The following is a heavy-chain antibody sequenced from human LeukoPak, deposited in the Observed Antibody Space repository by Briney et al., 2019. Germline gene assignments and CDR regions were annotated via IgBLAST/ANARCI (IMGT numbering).Heavy chain of an antibody. V-gene: IGHV3-21*01. J-gene: IGHJ6*02. CDR3: ARVGYCSSTSCYGEDYYYYYGMDV. CDR2: ISSSSSYI. Sequence: GGSLRLSCAASGFTFSSYSMNWVRQAPGKGLEWVSSISSSSSYIYYADSVKDRFTISRDNAKNSLYLQMNSLRAEDTAVYYCARVGYCSSTSCYGEDYYYYYGMDVWGQGTTVTVSS. D-gene: IGHD2-2*01. CDR1: GFTFSSYS.